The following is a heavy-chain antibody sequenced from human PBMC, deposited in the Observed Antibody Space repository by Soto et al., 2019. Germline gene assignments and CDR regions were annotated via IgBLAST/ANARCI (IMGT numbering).Heavy chain of an antibody. J-gene: IGHJ5*01. CDR1: VGVFRNYA. D-gene: IGHD1-26*01. Sequence: QVQLVQSGAEVKKPGSSVKVSCKASVGVFRNYAINWVRQAPGQGLEWMGGIIPVFGTADYPQKFQGRVTITADESTTTSYMDLTSLKTEYTAVYFGARDRWGSYSFESGGQGTLVTVAS. V-gene: IGHV1-69*19. CDR2: IIPVFGTA. CDR3: ARDRWGSYSFES.